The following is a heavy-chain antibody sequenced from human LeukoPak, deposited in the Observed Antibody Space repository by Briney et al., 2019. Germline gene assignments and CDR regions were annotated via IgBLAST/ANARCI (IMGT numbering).Heavy chain of an antibody. Sequence: SETLSLTCTVSGYSISSGYYWGWIRQPPGKGLEWIGSIYHSGSTYYNPSLKSRVTISVDTSKNQFSLKLSSVTAADTAVYYCARVFIGDYGDYQFDYWGQGTLVTVSS. D-gene: IGHD4-17*01. J-gene: IGHJ4*02. V-gene: IGHV4-38-2*02. CDR1: GYSISSGYY. CDR3: ARVFIGDYGDYQFDY. CDR2: IYHSGST.